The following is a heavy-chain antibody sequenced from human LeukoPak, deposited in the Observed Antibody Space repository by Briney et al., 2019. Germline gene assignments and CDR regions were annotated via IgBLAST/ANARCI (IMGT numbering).Heavy chain of an antibody. V-gene: IGHV3-53*01. CDR1: GFTVSSNY. J-gene: IGHJ4*02. D-gene: IGHD4-17*01. Sequence: GGSLRLSCAASGFTVSSNYXSXVXXXXXXXXXXXXXXYSGGSTYSAASVKGRFTISRDNSKNTLYLQMNSLRAEDTAVYYCAGMGKATVTSSNTTDYWGQGTLVTVSS. CDR3: AGMGKATVTSSNTTDY. CDR2: XYSGGST.